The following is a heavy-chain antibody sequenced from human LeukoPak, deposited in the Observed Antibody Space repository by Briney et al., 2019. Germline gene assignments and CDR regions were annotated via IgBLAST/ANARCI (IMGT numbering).Heavy chain of an antibody. CDR1: GFTFSSYA. V-gene: IGHV3-30-3*01. D-gene: IGHD3-10*01. CDR3: AREDGRVLWFGELSCGMDV. J-gene: IGHJ6*02. CDR2: ISYDGSNK. Sequence: PGGSLRLSCAASGFTFSSYAMHWVRQAPGKGLEWVAVISYDGSNKYYADSVKGRFTISRDNSKNTLYLQMNSLRAEDTAVYYCAREDGRVLWFGELSCGMDVWGQGTTVTVSS.